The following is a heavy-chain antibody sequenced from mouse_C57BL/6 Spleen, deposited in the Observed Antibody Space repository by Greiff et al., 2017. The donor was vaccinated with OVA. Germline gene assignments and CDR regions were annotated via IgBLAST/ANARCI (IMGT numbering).Heavy chain of an antibody. CDR1: GYTFTDYE. V-gene: IGHV1-15*01. CDR2: IDPETGGT. J-gene: IGHJ4*01. Sequence: QVQLKQSGAELVRPGASVTLSCKASGYTFTDYEMHWVKQTPVHGLEWIGAIDPETGGTASNQKFKGKAILTADKSSSTAYMELRSLTSEDSAVYYCTRWSQYYYAMDYWGQGTSVTVSS. CDR3: TRWSQYYYAMDY.